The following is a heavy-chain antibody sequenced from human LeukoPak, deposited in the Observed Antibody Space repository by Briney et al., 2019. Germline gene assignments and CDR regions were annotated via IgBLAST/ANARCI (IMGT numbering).Heavy chain of an antibody. D-gene: IGHD4-11*01. CDR1: GDSISSYY. CDR2: IYNSEPT. J-gene: IGHJ6*02. V-gene: IGHV4-59*01. CDR3: ARVVYSHYWPEGMDV. Sequence: ESGPGLVKPSETLSLTCTVSGDSISSYYWSWIRQPPGKGLEWIGYIYNSEPTNYNPSLESRVTISEDTSKNQFSLMLTSVTAADTAVYYCARVVYSHYWPEGMDVWGQGTTVTVSS.